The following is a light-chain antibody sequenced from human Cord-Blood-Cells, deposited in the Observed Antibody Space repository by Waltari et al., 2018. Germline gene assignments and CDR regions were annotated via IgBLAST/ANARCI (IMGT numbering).Light chain of an antibody. CDR1: SSDVGSYNL. CDR2: EGS. CDR3: CSYAGSSTYV. V-gene: IGLV2-23*01. J-gene: IGLJ1*01. Sequence: QSALTQPASVSASPGQSITIPCPGTSSDVGSYNLVSWYQQHPGKAPKLMIYEGSKRPSGVSNRFSGSKSGNTASLTISGLQAEDEADYYCCSYAGSSTYVFGTGTKVTVL.